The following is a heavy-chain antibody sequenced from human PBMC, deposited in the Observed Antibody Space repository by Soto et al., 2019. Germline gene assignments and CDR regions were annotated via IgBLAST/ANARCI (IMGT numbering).Heavy chain of an antibody. CDR2: IKEDGSEI. CDR3: ARHIGFDHVN. CDR1: GINVMRYW. J-gene: IGHJ4*02. D-gene: IGHD2-21*01. V-gene: IGHV3-7*01. Sequence: GGALRLCGGFAGINVMRYWMGWGREAPGQGLEWVASIKEDGSEIYYLHSVRFRFYISRDSAGNAFHLTMTYLSAEDTGLSFCARHIGFDHVNWGQGSLVTVTS.